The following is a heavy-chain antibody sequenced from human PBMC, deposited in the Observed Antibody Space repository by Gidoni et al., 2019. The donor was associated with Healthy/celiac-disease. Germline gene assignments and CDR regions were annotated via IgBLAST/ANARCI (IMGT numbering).Heavy chain of an antibody. D-gene: IGHD2-15*01. Sequence: EVQLVESGGGLVQPGGSLRLSCAASGFTFSSYDMHWVRQATGQGLECVSAIGTAGDTYYPGSVKGRFTISRENAKNSLYLQMNSLRAGDTAVYYCARVGRTKDAFDIWGQGTMVTVSS. CDR1: GFTFSSYD. V-gene: IGHV3-13*01. CDR3: ARVGRTKDAFDI. J-gene: IGHJ3*02. CDR2: IGTAGDT.